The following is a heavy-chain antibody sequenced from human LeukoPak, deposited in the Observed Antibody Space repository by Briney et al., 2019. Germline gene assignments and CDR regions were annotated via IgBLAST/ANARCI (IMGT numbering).Heavy chain of an antibody. CDR1: GGSISSGNYY. Sequence: SETLSLTCTVSGGSISSGNYYWSWIRQHPGKGLEWIGYIHHSGSTYYNPSLKSRVIISVDTSKNQFSLKLSSVTAADTAVYYCARDLLNEGNHLDYWGQGTLVTVSS. D-gene: IGHD4-23*01. V-gene: IGHV4-30-4*08. J-gene: IGHJ4*02. CDR2: IHHSGST. CDR3: ARDLLNEGNHLDY.